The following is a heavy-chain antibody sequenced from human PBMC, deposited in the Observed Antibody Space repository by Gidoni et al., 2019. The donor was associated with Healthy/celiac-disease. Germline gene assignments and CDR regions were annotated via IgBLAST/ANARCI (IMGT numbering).Heavy chain of an antibody. CDR3: ARGSSSSWYGFDWYFDL. J-gene: IGHJ2*01. CDR1: GYTFTSYY. D-gene: IGHD6-13*01. CDR2: INPSGGST. Sequence: QVQLVQSGAEVKKPGASVKVSCKASGYTFTSYYMHWVRQAPGQGLEWMGIINPSGGSTSYAQKFQGRVTMTRDTSTSTVYMELSSLRSEDTAVYYCARGSSSSWYGFDWYFDLWGRGTLVTVSS. V-gene: IGHV1-46*01.